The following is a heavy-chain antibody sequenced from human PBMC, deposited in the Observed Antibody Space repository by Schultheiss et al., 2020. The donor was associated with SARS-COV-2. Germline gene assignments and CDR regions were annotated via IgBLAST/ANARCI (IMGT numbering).Heavy chain of an antibody. CDR2: ISGSGGST. CDR3: VRDWVYCGGGSCHSLGQMDV. D-gene: IGHD2-15*01. Sequence: GGSLRLSCAASGFTFSSYSMNWVRQAPGKGLEWVSAISGSGGSTYYADSVKGRFTISRDNSKNTLYLQMNSLRAEDTAVYYCVRDWVYCGGGSCHSLGQMDVWGKGTTGTVSS. J-gene: IGHJ6*04. CDR1: GFTFSSYS. V-gene: IGHV3-23*01.